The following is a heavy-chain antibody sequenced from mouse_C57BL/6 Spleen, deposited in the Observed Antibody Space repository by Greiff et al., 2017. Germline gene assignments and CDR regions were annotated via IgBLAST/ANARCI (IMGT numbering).Heavy chain of an antibody. Sequence: VKLVESGAELVRPGASVTLSCKASGYTFTDYEMHWVKQTPVHGLEWIGAIDPETGGTAYNQKFKGKAKLTADKSSSTAYMELRSLRSEDSAVYYCTSSRTGTRENFGYWGQGTTLTVSS. CDR2: IDPETGGT. V-gene: IGHV1-15*01. J-gene: IGHJ2*01. D-gene: IGHD4-1*01. CDR3: TSSRTGTRENFGY. CDR1: GYTFTDYE.